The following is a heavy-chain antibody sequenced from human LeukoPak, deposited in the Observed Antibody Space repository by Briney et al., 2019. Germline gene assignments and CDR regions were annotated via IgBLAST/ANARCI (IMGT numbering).Heavy chain of an antibody. CDR1: GFTFSSYS. D-gene: IGHD1-26*01. Sequence: PGGSLRLSCAASGFTFSSYSMNWVRQAPGKGLEWVSYISRSSSTIYYADSVKGRFTISRDDAKNSLYLQMNSLRAEDTAVYYCARDSVVGATTDYWGQGTLVTVSS. CDR3: ARDSVVGATTDY. V-gene: IGHV3-48*01. J-gene: IGHJ4*02. CDR2: ISRSSSTI.